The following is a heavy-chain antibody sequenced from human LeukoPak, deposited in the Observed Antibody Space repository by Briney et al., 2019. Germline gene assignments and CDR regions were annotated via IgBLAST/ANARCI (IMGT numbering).Heavy chain of an antibody. CDR3: VREGRSSGHYLDTFEV. Sequence: PGGSLRLSCVASGFGFSIYDMHWVRQATGKGLEWVSAIGTIGDTYYSGSVKGRFTISREDAKNSLYLQMNSLRAGDTAVYYCVREGRSSGHYLDTFEVWGRGTMVTDSS. D-gene: IGHD3-22*01. CDR1: GFGFSIYD. J-gene: IGHJ3*01. V-gene: IGHV3-13*01. CDR2: IGTIGDT.